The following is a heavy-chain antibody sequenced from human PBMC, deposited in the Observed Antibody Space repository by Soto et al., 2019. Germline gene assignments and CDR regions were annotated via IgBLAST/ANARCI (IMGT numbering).Heavy chain of an antibody. J-gene: IGHJ6*02. CDR1: GGTFGNSA. CDR2: IIPIFPTR. D-gene: IGHD2-15*01. Sequence: QVQLVQSGAEVKKPGSSVTVSFKASGGTFGNSAISWVREAPGHGLEWMGGIIPIFPTRDYAQKFQGRVPITADESTTTAYMEWTSLKSEDTAVYYCARDKDRQQLGGNSYYGTDVWGQGTTVTVSS. CDR3: ARDKDRQQLGGNSYYGTDV. V-gene: IGHV1-69*12.